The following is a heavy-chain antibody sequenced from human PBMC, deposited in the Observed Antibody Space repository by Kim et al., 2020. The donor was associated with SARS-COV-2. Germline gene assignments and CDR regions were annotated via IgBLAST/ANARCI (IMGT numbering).Heavy chain of an antibody. Sequence: ASTVKGRFTISRDTSKTALYLQMNSLRAEDTAVYYCARGVNSSGWYYFDYWGQGTLVTVSS. CDR3: ARGVNSSGWYYFDY. V-gene: IGHV3-66*01. D-gene: IGHD6-19*01. J-gene: IGHJ4*02.